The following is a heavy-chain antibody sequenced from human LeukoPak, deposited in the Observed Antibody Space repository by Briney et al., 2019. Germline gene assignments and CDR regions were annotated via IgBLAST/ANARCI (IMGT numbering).Heavy chain of an antibody. J-gene: IGHJ3*02. Sequence: GGSLRLSCAASGFTFSPYAMHWVRQAPGKGLEWVAVISYDGSNKYYADSVKGRFTISRDNSKNTLYLQMNSLRAEDTAVYYCARELHLRPDAFDIWGQGTMVTVSS. CDR3: ARELHLRPDAFDI. CDR2: ISYDGSNK. D-gene: IGHD3-3*02. V-gene: IGHV3-30-3*01. CDR1: GFTFSPYA.